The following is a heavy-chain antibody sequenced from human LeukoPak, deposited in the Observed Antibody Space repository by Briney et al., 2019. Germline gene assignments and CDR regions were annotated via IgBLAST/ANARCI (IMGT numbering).Heavy chain of an antibody. V-gene: IGHV3-48*02. CDR2: ISSSSSTI. CDR3: ARNRYYDFWSGYYETPNWFDP. D-gene: IGHD3-3*01. Sequence: ETLSLTCTVSGASISSDYWNWVRQAPGKGLEWVSYISSSSSTIYYADSVKGRFTISRDNAKNSLYLQMNSLRDEDTAVYYCARNRYYDFWSGYYETPNWFDPWGQGTLVTVSS. CDR1: GASISSDY. J-gene: IGHJ5*02.